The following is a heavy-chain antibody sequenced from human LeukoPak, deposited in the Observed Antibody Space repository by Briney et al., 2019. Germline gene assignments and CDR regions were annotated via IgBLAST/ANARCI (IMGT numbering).Heavy chain of an antibody. J-gene: IGHJ4*02. Sequence: GGSLRLSCTASGFSFSGHWMHWARQLPGKGLVWVSRISPTGSTTSYADSAKGRFTVSRDNAKNTLYLQVNNLRAEDTAVYYCARGPNSNWSGLDFWGQGTLLTVSS. CDR1: GFSFSGHW. CDR3: ARGPNSNWSGLDF. CDR2: ISPTGSTT. V-gene: IGHV3-74*01. D-gene: IGHD6-6*01.